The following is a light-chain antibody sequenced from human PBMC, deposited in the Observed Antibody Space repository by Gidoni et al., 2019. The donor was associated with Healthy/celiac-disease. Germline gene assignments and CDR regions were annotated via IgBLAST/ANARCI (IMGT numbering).Light chain of an antibody. CDR1: QSISSH. CDR3: QQSYSTPMCS. Sequence: DIQMTQSPSSLSASVGDRVTITCRASQSISSHLNWYQQKPGKAPKLLIYAASSLQSGVPSRFSGSGSGTDFTLTISSLQPEDFATYYCQQSYSTPMCSFGQGTKLEIK. J-gene: IGKJ2*04. V-gene: IGKV1-39*01. CDR2: AAS.